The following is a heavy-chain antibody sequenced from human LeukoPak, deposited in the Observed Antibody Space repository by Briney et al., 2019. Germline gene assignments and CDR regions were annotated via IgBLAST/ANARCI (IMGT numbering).Heavy chain of an antibody. J-gene: IGHJ4*02. Sequence: SSETLSLTCTVSGGPISSGGYYWSWIRQHPGKGLEWIGYIYYSGSTYYNPSLKSRVTISVDTSKNQFSLRLSSVTAADTAVYYCARVRGYCSSTTCYYDYWGQGTLVTVSS. CDR3: ARVRGYCSSTTCYYDY. CDR2: IYYSGST. D-gene: IGHD2-2*01. CDR1: GGPISSGGYY. V-gene: IGHV4-31*03.